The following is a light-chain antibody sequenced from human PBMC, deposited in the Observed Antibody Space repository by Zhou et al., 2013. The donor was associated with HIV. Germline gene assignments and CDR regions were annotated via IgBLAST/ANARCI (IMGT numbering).Light chain of an antibody. CDR3: MQGTHWPTT. CDR2: KVS. Sequence: DVVLTQSPLSLPVTLGQPASIFCRSSQSLLYSDGNIYLNWFQQRPGQSPRRLIYKVSNRDSGVPDRFSGTGSGTDFTLQISRVEAEDIGVYYCMQGTHWPTTFGQGTALEMK. CDR1: QSLLYSDGNIY. J-gene: IGKJ2*01. V-gene: IGKV2-30*01.